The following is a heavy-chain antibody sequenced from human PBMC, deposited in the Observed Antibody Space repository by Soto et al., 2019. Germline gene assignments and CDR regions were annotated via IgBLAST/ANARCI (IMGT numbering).Heavy chain of an antibody. CDR2: IYHTGST. CDR1: GDSVGSGSYY. J-gene: IGHJ4*02. CDR3: ARAGAFADTQMVVFH. D-gene: IGHD3-10*01. V-gene: IGHV4-61*03. Sequence: QVHLQESGPGLVRPSETLSLTCTVSGDSVGSGSYYWTWVRQPPGKGLEFVGHIYHTGSTNYNPSLMNRLTLAGDTSKNHSSLRLRSVTAADTATYYCARAGAFADTQMVVFHWGQGVLATVSS.